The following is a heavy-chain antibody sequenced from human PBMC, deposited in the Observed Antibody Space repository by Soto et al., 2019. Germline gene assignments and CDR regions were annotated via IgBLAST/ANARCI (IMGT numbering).Heavy chain of an antibody. V-gene: IGHV1-69*13. CDR1: GGTFSSYA. CDR3: ARDRGFLEWLLYFDY. J-gene: IGHJ4*02. D-gene: IGHD3-3*01. Sequence: SVKVSCKASGGTFSSYAISWVRQAPGQGLEWMGGIIPIFGTANYAQKFQGRVTITADGSTSTAYMELSSLRSEDTAVYYCARDRGFLEWLLYFDYWGQGTLVTVSS. CDR2: IIPIFGTA.